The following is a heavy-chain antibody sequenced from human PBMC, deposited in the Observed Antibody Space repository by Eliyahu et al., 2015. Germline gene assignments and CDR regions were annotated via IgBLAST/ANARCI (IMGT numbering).Heavy chain of an antibody. J-gene: IGHJ5*02. D-gene: IGHD6-13*01. Sequence: QVQLQESGPGLVKPSETLSLTCTVSGGSISSYYWSWIRQPPGKGLEWIGYIYYSGSTNYNPSLKSRVTISVDTSKNQFSLKLSSVTAADTAVYYCARHGIAAAGWFDPWGQGTLVTVSS. CDR2: IYYSGST. V-gene: IGHV4-59*08. CDR3: ARHGIAAAGWFDP. CDR1: GGSISSYY.